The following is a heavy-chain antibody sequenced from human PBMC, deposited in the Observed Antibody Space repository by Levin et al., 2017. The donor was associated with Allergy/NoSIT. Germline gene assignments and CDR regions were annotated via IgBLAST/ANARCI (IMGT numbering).Heavy chain of an antibody. V-gene: IGHV3-23*01. CDR2: ISGSGGST. CDR1: GFTFSSYA. Sequence: GESLKISCAASGFTFSSYAMSWVRQAPGKGLDWVSGISGSGGSTYYADSVKGRFTISRDSSKNTLYLQMNSLRAEDTAVYYCAKHRLTPPSYYYMDVWGKGTTVTVSS. CDR3: AKHRLTPPSYYYMDV. J-gene: IGHJ6*03.